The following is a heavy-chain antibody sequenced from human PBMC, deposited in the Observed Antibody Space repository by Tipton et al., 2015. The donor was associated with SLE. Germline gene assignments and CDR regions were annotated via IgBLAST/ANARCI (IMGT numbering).Heavy chain of an antibody. CDR3: ARVTIWYYFDY. CDR1: GFTFSNAW. J-gene: IGHJ4*02. CDR2: IKSKTDGGTT. V-gene: IGHV3-15*01. D-gene: IGHD4-11*01. Sequence: SLRLSCAASGFTFSNAWMSWVRQAPGKGLEWVGRIKSKTDGGTTDYAAPVKGRFTISRDDSKNTLYLQMNSLRAEDTAVYYCARVTIWYYFDYWGQGTLVTVSS.